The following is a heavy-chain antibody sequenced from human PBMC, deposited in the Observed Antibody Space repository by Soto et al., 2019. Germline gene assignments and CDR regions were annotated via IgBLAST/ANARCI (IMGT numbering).Heavy chain of an antibody. V-gene: IGHV3-33*01. CDR1: GFTLSTYG. CDR3: ARPLEQWQLGFGMDV. D-gene: IGHD6-19*01. CDR2: VWYDGSNK. Sequence: GGSLRLSCAASGFTLSTYGMHWVRQAPGKGLEWVAVVWYDGSNKYYADSVKGRFTVSRDNSKNTLYLQMNSLRAEDTAVYYCARPLEQWQLGFGMDVWGQGSPVTVSS. J-gene: IGHJ6*01.